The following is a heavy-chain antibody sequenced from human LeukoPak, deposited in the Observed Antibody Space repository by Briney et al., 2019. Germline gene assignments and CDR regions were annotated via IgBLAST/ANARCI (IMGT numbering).Heavy chain of an antibody. Sequence: GGSLRLSCAASGFTFSSYAMSWVRQAPGKGLEWVSAISGDSDSTYYAVSVKGRFTISRDNSKNTLYLQMNSLRGEDTAVYYCAKGREWELPIDYWGQGTLVTVSS. V-gene: IGHV3-23*01. CDR1: GFTFSSYA. J-gene: IGHJ4*02. D-gene: IGHD1-26*01. CDR3: AKGREWELPIDY. CDR2: ISGDSDST.